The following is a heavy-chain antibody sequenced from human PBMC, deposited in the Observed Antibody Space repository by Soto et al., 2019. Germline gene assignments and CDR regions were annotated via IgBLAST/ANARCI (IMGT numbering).Heavy chain of an antibody. Sequence: GGSLRLSCAASGFTFSNAWMSWVRQAPGKGLEWVGRIKSKTDGGTTDYAAPVKGRFTISRDDSKNTLYLQMNSLKTEDTAVYYCTTDNPGYCSGGSCRIENYYYGMDVWGQGTTVTVS. V-gene: IGHV3-15*01. J-gene: IGHJ6*02. CDR1: GFTFSNAW. CDR2: IKSKTDGGTT. CDR3: TTDNPGYCSGGSCRIENYYYGMDV. D-gene: IGHD2-15*01.